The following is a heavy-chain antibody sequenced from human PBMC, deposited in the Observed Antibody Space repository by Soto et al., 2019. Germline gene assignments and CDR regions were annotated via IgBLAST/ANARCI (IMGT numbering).Heavy chain of an antibody. J-gene: IGHJ6*02. D-gene: IGHD6-13*01. CDR3: RKSSRYSTDV. V-gene: IGHV4-39*01. CDR1: GDSIRSSSY. Sequence: SETLSLTCTVSGDSIRSSSYWGWIRQPPGKGLEWIGSIYSTGNTYYNPSLNSQVTISVDTSKNQFSLNVISVTAADTAVYYCRKSSRYSTDVWGQGTTVTVSS. CDR2: IYSTGNT.